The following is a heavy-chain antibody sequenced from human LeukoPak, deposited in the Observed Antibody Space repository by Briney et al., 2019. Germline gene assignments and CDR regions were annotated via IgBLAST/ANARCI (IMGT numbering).Heavy chain of an antibody. CDR1: EFTFSDYY. Sequence: GGSLRLSCATSEFTFSDYYMSWIRQAPGKGLEWVSYISTSGNTIYYADSVKGRFTISRDNSKNTLYVQMNSLTAEDTAIYYCAKATGNLGNWGQGTLVTVSS. D-gene: IGHD1-1*01. J-gene: IGHJ4*02. V-gene: IGHV3-11*01. CDR3: AKATGNLGN. CDR2: ISTSGNTI.